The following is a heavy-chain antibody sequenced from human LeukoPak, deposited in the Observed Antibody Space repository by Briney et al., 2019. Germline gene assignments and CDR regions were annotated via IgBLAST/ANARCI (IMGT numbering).Heavy chain of an antibody. V-gene: IGHV3-23*01. CDR3: TRGGSGPVSNGVGYD. D-gene: IGHD2-8*01. CDR1: GFTMSSHG. CDR2: FSGSGGST. J-gene: IGHJ1*01. Sequence: PGGSLRLSCAASGFTMSSHGMTWVGQGPGKGLEWVSAFSGSGGSTYYADSVKGRFTISRDKSKNTLYLHMNRLRAEDTATYYCTRGGSGPVSNGVGYDSDQGFLVTVSS.